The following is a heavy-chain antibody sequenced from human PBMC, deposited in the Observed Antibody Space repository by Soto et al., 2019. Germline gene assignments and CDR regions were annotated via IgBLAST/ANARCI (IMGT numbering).Heavy chain of an antibody. CDR3: AVHCGGDCYSHYFDY. V-gene: IGHV1-69*13. D-gene: IGHD2-21*02. CDR1: GGTFSSYA. CDR2: IIPIFGTA. J-gene: IGHJ4*02. Sequence: ASVKVSCKASGGTFSSYAISWVRQAPGQGLEWMGGIIPIFGTANYAQKFQGRVTITADESTSTAYMELSSLRSEDTAVYYCAVHCGGDCYSHYFDYWGQGTLVTVSS.